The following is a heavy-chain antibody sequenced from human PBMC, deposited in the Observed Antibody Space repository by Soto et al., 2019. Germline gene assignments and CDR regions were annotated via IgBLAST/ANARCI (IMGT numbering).Heavy chain of an antibody. CDR1: GGSISSYY. D-gene: IGHD4-17*01. CDR2: IYYSGST. Sequence: SETLSLTCTVSGGSISSYYWSWIRQPPGKGLEWIGYIYYSGSTNYNPSLKSRVTISVDTSKNQFSLKLSSVTAADTAFYYCARGSTDYYYYYMDVWGKGTTVTVSS. V-gene: IGHV4-59*01. CDR3: ARGSTDYYYYYMDV. J-gene: IGHJ6*03.